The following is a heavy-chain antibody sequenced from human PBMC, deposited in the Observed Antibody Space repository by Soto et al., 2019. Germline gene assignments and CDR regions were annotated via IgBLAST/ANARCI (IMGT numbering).Heavy chain of an antibody. CDR2: TLPFLGSS. Sequence: QVQRVQSGPEVKKPGSSVKVSCEASGGTFKKFAIIWVRQAPGQGLEWMGGTLPFLGSSKYPQKFKGRVTIAADESATTTYMELTGLTSEDTAVYYCARGGKFHSEDLWEASYSHGLDVWGQGTTVTVSS. D-gene: IGHD1-26*01. V-gene: IGHV1-69*01. CDR3: ARGGKFHSEDLWEASYSHGLDV. CDR1: GGTFKKFA. J-gene: IGHJ6*02.